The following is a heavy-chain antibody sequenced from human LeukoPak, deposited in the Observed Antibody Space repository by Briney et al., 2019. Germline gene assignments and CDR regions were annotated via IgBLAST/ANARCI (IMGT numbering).Heavy chain of an antibody. CDR3: ARRRSTNYYYGMDV. J-gene: IGHJ6*02. CDR1: GGSISSGDYY. V-gene: IGHV4-30-4*08. Sequence: PSETLSLTCTVSGGSISSGDYYWSWIRQPPGKGLEWIGYIYYSGSTYYNPSLKSRVTISVDTSKNQFSLKLSSVTAADTAVYYCARRRSTNYYYGMDVWGQGTTVTVSS. CDR2: IYYSGST. D-gene: IGHD2-2*01.